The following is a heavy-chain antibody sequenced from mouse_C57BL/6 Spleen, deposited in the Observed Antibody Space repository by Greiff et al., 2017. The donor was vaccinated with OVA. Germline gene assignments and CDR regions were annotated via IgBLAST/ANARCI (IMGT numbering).Heavy chain of an antibody. CDR1: GYSITSGYY. Sequence: VQLKESGPGLVKPSQSLSLTCSVTGYSITSGYYWNWIRQFPGNKLEWMGYISYDGSNNYNPSLKNRISITRDTSKNQFFLKLNSVTTEDTATYFCAKDEGEKSSVVEYFDVWGTGTTLTVSS. V-gene: IGHV3-6*01. CDR3: AKDEGEKSSVVEYFDV. CDR2: ISYDGSN. J-gene: IGHJ1*03. D-gene: IGHD1-1*01.